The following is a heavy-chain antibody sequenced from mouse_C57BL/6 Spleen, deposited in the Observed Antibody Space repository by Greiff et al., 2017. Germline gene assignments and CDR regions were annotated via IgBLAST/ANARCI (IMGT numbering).Heavy chain of an antibody. V-gene: IGHV5-16*01. CDR1: GFTFSDYY. CDR3: ARGGYYGSPYYAMDY. Sequence: EVKLVESEGGLVQPGSSMKLSCTASGFTFSDYYMAWVRQVPEKGLEWVANINYDGSSTYYLDSLKSRFIISRDNAKNILYLQMSSLKSEDTATYYCARGGYYGSPYYAMDYWGQGTSVTVSS. J-gene: IGHJ4*01. CDR2: INYDGSST. D-gene: IGHD1-1*01.